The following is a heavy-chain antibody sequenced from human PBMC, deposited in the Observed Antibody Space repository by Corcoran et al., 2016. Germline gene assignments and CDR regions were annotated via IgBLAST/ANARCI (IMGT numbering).Heavy chain of an antibody. CDR1: GGSFSGYY. Sequence: QVQLQQWGAGLLKPSETLSLTCAVYGGSFSGYYWSWIRQPPGKGLEWIGEINHSGSTNYNPSLKSRVTISVDTSKNQFSLKLSSVTAADTAVYYWAREYDRTTQMATIRGGGWFDPWGQGTLVTVSS. CDR3: AREYDRTTQMATIRGGGWFDP. D-gene: IGHD5-12*01. J-gene: IGHJ5*02. CDR2: INHSGST. V-gene: IGHV4-34*01.